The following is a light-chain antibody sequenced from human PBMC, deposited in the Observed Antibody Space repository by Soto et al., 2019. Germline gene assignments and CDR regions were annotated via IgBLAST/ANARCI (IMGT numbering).Light chain of an antibody. CDR1: QEVDSNF. CDR3: EQYYSSIP. V-gene: IGKV3-20*01. CDR2: GSS. J-gene: IGKJ4*01. Sequence: EIVLTQSPGNLSLSPGERATLSCRASQEVDSNFLAWYQQRPGQAPRLRIYGSSRRATGIPDRFSGSGCETDFTRTLSRVRTQDIAVYFCEQYYSSIPFGGGTKGEF.